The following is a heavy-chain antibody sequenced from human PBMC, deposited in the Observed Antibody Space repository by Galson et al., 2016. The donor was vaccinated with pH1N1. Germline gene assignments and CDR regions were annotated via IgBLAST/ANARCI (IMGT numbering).Heavy chain of an antibody. V-gene: IGHV2-5*02. CDR2: IYWDDDK. CDR3: SHSCSWSPPWNNWFDP. Sequence: PALVKPTQTLTLTCTFSGFSLSTSGVGVGWIRQPPGKALEWLALIYWDDDKRYSPSLKSRLTITKDTSKNQVVLTMTNMDPVDTATYYCSHSCSWSPPWNNWFDPWGQGTLVTVSS. D-gene: IGHD6-13*01. CDR1: GFSLSTSGVG. J-gene: IGHJ5*02.